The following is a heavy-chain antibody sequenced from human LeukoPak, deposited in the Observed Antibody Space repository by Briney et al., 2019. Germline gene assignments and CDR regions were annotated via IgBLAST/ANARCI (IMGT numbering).Heavy chain of an antibody. CDR1: GGSMSSGGNY. CDR3: ARRRGMITFGGVIVGGAFDI. Sequence: SETLSLTCTVSGGSMSSGGNYWSWIRQHPGKGLEWIGYIYYSGTTFYNPSLKSRVTISVDTSKNQFSLKLSSVTAADTAVYYCARRRGMITFGGVIVGGAFDIWGQGTMVTVSS. J-gene: IGHJ3*02. D-gene: IGHD3-16*02. CDR2: IYYSGTT. V-gene: IGHV4-31*03.